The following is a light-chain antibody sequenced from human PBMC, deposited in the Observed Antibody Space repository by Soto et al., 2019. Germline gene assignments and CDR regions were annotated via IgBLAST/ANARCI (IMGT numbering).Light chain of an antibody. CDR2: EIS. Sequence: QSALTHPASVSGSPGQSLTISCTRTSIDIAPYNYVSWYQQHPGKAPKLIIYEISYRSSGISNQFSCSTPGNTASLTISGLQGEDEADYYCSSYTSSTNYVLGTGAKGAGL. J-gene: IGLJ1*01. CDR1: SIDIAPYNY. V-gene: IGLV2-14*01. CDR3: SSYTSSTNYV.